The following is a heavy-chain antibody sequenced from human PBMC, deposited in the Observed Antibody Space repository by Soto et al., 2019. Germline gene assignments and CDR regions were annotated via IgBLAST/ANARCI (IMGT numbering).Heavy chain of an antibody. V-gene: IGHV2-5*02. Sequence: QITLKESGPTLVKRTQTLTLTCTLSGLSLTSSGVGVGWIRQSPGKALEWLAIIYWDDDKRYSQSLRSRVTITKDTSKNLVVLTVTNMDPVDTGRYYCASAWYGDQHYYGMGVWGQGTTVTVSS. D-gene: IGHD6-13*01. CDR2: IYWDDDK. CDR1: GLSLTSSGVG. CDR3: ASAWYGDQHYYGMGV. J-gene: IGHJ6*02.